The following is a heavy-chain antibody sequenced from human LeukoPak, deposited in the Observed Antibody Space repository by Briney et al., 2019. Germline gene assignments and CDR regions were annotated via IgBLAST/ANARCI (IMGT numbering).Heavy chain of an antibody. V-gene: IGHV3-23*01. CDR1: GFTFSSYG. J-gene: IGHJ3*02. CDR3: AKGFYGDYEGSAFDI. CDR2: ISGSGGSK. D-gene: IGHD4-17*01. Sequence: GGSLRLSCAASGFTFSSYGMSWVRQAPGKGLEWVSDISGSGGSKYYADSVKGRFTIYRENYKNTLYLQMNSLRAEDTAVYYCAKGFYGDYEGSAFDIWGQGTMVTVSS.